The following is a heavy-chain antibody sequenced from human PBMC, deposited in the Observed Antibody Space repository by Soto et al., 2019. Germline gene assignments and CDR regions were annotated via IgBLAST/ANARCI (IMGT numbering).Heavy chain of an antibody. CDR1: GYTFTNYA. D-gene: IGHD5-12*01. CDR3: ARVSGYYLPDY. V-gene: IGHV1-3*05. CDR2: INAGNGNT. Sequence: QVQLVQSGAEEKKPGASVKVSCKASGYTFTNYAMHWVRQAPGQRLEWMGWINAGNGNTKYSQKFQGRVTITRDTSASTAYMELSSLRSEDTAVYYCARVSGYYLPDYSGQGTLVTVSS. J-gene: IGHJ4*02.